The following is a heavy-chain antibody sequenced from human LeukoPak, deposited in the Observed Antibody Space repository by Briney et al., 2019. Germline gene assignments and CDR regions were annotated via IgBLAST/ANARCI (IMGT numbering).Heavy chain of an antibody. D-gene: IGHD2-2*02. CDR3: ARDLGYCSSTSCYNIFDY. J-gene: IGHJ4*02. CDR1: GFTFSSYS. Sequence: PGGSLRLSCAASGFTFSSYSMNWVRQAPGKGLEWVSSISGSSSYIYYADSVKGRFTISRDNAKNSLYLQMNSLRAEDTAVYYCARDLGYCSSTSCYNIFDYWGQGTLVTVSS. CDR2: ISGSSSYI. V-gene: IGHV3-21*01.